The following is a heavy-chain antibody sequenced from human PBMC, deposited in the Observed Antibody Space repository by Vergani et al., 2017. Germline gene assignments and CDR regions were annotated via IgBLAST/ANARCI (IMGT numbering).Heavy chain of an antibody. D-gene: IGHD2-2*01. V-gene: IGHV7-4-1*02. CDR3: ARGEYCSTTRCYEHEVLGD. CDR1: GYTFTDYS. Sequence: QVQLAQSGSELEKPGASVKVSCKTSGYTFTDYSMNWVRQATGQGLEWMGWINTNTGNPTLAQGFTGRFVLSSDDSVTTAYLQINSLKAEDTAVYYCARGEYCSTTRCYEHEVLGDWGQGTMVIVAS. J-gene: IGHJ4*02. CDR2: INTNTGNP.